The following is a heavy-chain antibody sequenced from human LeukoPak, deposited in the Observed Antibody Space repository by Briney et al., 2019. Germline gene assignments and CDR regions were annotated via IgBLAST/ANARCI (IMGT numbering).Heavy chain of an antibody. CDR3: AKDLDHDYDDYGLDY. CDR1: GYTFSSYG. V-gene: IGHV3-30*18. J-gene: IGHJ4*02. CDR2: ISDDGGKK. Sequence: GGSLRLSCAASGYTFSSYGMHWVRQAPGKGLEWVALISDDGGKKYYADSVKGRFTISRDNSKNTLYLQMNSLRAEDTALYYCAKDLDHDYDDYGLDYWGQGTLVTVSS. D-gene: IGHD4-17*01.